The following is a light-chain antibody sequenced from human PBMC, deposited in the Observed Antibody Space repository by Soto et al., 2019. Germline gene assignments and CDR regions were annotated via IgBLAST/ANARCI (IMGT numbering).Light chain of an antibody. CDR1: EDISNY. J-gene: IGKJ2*02. CDR2: AAS. Sequence: DIQMTQSPSSLSASVGERVTITCRANEDISNYLNWYQQKPGRAPKLLIYAASSLQSGVPSRFSGSGSGTDFTLTISSLQPEDFATYYCQQSYSTYPWTFGQGTKLEIK. CDR3: QQSYSTYPWT. V-gene: IGKV1-39*01.